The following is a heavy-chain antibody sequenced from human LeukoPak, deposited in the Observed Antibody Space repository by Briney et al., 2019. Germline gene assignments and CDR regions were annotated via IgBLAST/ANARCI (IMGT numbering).Heavy chain of an antibody. D-gene: IGHD3-10*01. J-gene: IGHJ4*02. CDR3: AREGYYGSGSPPSLYFDY. V-gene: IGHV3-30-3*01. CDR2: TSSDLNVK. CDR1: GFTFRNYV. Sequence: GGSLRLSCAASGFTFRNYVIHWVRQAPGKGLEWVAVTSSDLNVKLYADSVKGRFTISRDNSRSTLYLQMNSLRPEDTAIYYCAREGYYGSGSPPSLYFDYWGQGTLVTVS.